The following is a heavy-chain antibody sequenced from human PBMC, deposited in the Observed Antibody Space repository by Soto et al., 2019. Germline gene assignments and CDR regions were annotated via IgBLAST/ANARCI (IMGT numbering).Heavy chain of an antibody. V-gene: IGHV4-31*03. CDR3: ARAFCSGNTCYSFDY. CDR2: IRYSGNT. Sequence: SETLSLTCTVSGGSVSSGDYYWSWIRQDPGKGLEWIGYIRYSGNTYYKPSLKSRVTISLDTSKNQFSLSLSSVTAADTAVYYCARAFCSGNTCYSFDYWGQGSLVTVS. J-gene: IGHJ4*02. CDR1: GGSVSSGDYY. D-gene: IGHD2-15*01.